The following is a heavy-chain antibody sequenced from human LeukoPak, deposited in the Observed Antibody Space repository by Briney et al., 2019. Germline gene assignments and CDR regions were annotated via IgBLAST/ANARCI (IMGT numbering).Heavy chain of an antibody. CDR2: ISAYNGNT. CDR3: ARGRYYDSSGYYYYYYGMDV. D-gene: IGHD3-22*01. J-gene: IGHJ6*02. V-gene: IGHV1-18*01. Sequence: ASVKVSCKASGYTFTSYGISWVRQAPGQGLEWMGWISAYNGNTNYAQKLQGRVTMTTDTSTSTAYIELRSLRADDTAVYYCARGRYYDSSGYYYYYYGMDVWGQGTTVTVSS. CDR1: GYTFTSYG.